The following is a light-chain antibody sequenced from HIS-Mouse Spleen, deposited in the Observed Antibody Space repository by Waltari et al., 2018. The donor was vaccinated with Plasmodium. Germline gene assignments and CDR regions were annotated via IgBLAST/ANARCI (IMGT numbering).Light chain of an antibody. V-gene: IGLV2-23*03. CDR3: CSYAGSSTFVV. J-gene: IGLJ2*01. Sequence: QSALTQPASVSGSPGQSITISCTGTSRDFGSYNLLYWYQQHPGKAPKLMIYEGSKRPSGVSNRFSGSKSGNTASLTISGLQAEDEADYYCCSYAGSSTFVVFGGGTKLTVL. CDR2: EGS. CDR1: SRDFGSYNL.